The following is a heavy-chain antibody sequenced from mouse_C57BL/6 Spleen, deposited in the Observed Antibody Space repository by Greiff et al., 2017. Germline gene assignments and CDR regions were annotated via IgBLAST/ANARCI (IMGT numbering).Heavy chain of an antibody. J-gene: IGHJ3*01. CDR3: AREDLAGYGSTAWFAY. CDR1: GYTFTSYW. V-gene: IGHV1-53*01. D-gene: IGHD1-1*01. CDR2: INPSNGGT. Sequence: QVQLQQPGTELVKPGASVKLSCKASGYTFTSYWMHWVKQRPGQGLEWIGNINPSNGGTNYNEKFKSKATLTVDKSSSTAYMQLSSLTSEDAAVYYCAREDLAGYGSTAWFAYWGQGTLVTVSA.